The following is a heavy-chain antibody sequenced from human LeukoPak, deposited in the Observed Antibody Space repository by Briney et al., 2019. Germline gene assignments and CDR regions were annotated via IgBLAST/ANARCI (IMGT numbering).Heavy chain of an antibody. CDR1: GFTFSSSA. J-gene: IGHJ5*02. CDR2: TSYDGSSK. Sequence: GGSLRLSCAASGFTFSSSALHWVRQAAGKGLEWVAVTSYDGSSKFYADSAKGRFTISRDNSNNTLWLQMNNVRTEDTAMYFCARGLDVFDSSGYYSYADLWGRGTLVTVSS. D-gene: IGHD3-22*01. V-gene: IGHV3-30*04. CDR3: ARGLDVFDSSGYYSYADL.